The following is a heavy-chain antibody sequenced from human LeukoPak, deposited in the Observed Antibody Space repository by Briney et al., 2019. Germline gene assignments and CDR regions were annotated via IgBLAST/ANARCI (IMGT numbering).Heavy chain of an antibody. D-gene: IGHD3-22*01. V-gene: IGHV4-59*01. CDR1: GGSISSYY. Sequence: SETLSLTCTVSGGSISSYYWSWIRQPPGKGLEWIGYIYYSGSTNYNPSLKSRVTISVDMSKNQFSLKLSSVTAADTAVYYCARVNFPYYYDSSGYYYFDYWGQGTLVTVSS. CDR3: ARVNFPYYYDSSGYYYFDY. J-gene: IGHJ4*02. CDR2: IYYSGST.